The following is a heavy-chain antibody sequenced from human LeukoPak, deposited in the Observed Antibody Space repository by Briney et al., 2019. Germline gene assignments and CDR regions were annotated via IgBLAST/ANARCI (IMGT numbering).Heavy chain of an antibody. D-gene: IGHD3-22*01. CDR2: IKEDGSRK. CDR1: GFTFSSYW. CDR3: AKDRRAVTYYYDSSGFSAFDI. V-gene: IGHV3-7*03. Sequence: GGSLRLSCADSGFTFSSYWLSWVRQAPGRGLEWVANIKEDGSRKDYVDSVRGRFTISRDNAKNSLYLQMNSLRAEDTAVYYCAKDRRAVTYYYDSSGFSAFDIWGQGTMVTVSS. J-gene: IGHJ3*02.